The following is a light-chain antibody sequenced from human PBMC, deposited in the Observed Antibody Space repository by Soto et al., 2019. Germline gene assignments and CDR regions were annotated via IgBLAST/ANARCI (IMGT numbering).Light chain of an antibody. Sequence: DTQMTQSPSTLTASVRDTVTITCRASQSISDWLAWYQQKPGIAPNLLIFDASNLYGGVPSRFSGSVSGTDFALTITSLQAEDFATYYCQQLRLYPSTFGGGTKVDIK. CDR2: DAS. V-gene: IGKV1-5*01. CDR3: QQLRLYPST. CDR1: QSISDW. J-gene: IGKJ4*01.